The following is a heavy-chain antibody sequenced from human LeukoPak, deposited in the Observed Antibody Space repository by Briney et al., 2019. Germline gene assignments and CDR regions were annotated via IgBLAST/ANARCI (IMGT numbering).Heavy chain of an antibody. CDR2: ISGSGGST. D-gene: IGHD6-13*01. J-gene: IGHJ4*02. Sequence: TGGSLRLSCAASGFTFSSYAMSWVRQAPGKGLEWVSAISGSGGSTYYADSVKGRFTISRDNSKNTLYLQMNSLRAEDTAVYYCAKGRFSSSWFNGGYYFDYWGQGTLVTVSS. CDR3: AKGRFSSSWFNGGYYFDY. CDR1: GFTFSSYA. V-gene: IGHV3-23*01.